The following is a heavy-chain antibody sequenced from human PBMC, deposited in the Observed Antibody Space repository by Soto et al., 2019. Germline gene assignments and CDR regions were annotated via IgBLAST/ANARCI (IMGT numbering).Heavy chain of an antibody. Sequence: QVQLVQSGAEVKKPGASVKVSCKASGYTFTNYDIHWVRQATGQGLEWMGWMNPDSGNTGQSKQFQGRVTMTRDTSISTAYMEMSSLRSEDTAVYYCARGRFRRTWFELWGQGTLVTVSS. CDR3: ARGRFRRTWFEL. CDR2: MNPDSGNT. CDR1: GYTFTNYD. D-gene: IGHD3-16*01. J-gene: IGHJ5*02. V-gene: IGHV1-8*01.